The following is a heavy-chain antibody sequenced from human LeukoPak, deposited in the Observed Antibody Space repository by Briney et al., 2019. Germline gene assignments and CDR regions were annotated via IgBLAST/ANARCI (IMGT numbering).Heavy chain of an antibody. J-gene: IGHJ4*02. CDR2: ISSSGSTI. D-gene: IGHD2-15*01. CDR3: ARGNYCSGGSCYQTASFDY. V-gene: IGHV3-48*03. Sequence: GGSLRLSCAASGFTFSSYEMNWVRQAPGEGLEWVSYISSSGSTIYYADSVKGRFTISRDNAKNSLYLQIHSQRAEDTAVYYCARGNYCSGGSCYQTASFDYWGQGTLVTVSS. CDR1: GFTFSSYE.